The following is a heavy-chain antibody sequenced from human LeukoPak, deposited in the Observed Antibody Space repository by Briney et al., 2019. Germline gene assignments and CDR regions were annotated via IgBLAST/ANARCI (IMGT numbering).Heavy chain of an antibody. Sequence: GGSLRLSCAASGFTFSSYSMNWVRQAPGKGLEWVSYISSSSSTIYYADSVKGRFTISRDNAKNSLYLQMNSLRDEDTAVYYCARDYNYYDSSGYSYYYYYYGMDVWGQGTTVTVSS. CDR3: ARDYNYYDSSGYSYYYYYYGMDV. V-gene: IGHV3-48*02. CDR1: GFTFSSYS. J-gene: IGHJ6*02. CDR2: ISSSSSTI. D-gene: IGHD3-22*01.